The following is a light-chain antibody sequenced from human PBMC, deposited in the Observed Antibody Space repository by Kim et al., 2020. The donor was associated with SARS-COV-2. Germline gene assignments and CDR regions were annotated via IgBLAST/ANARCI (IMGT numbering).Light chain of an antibody. J-gene: IGKJ5*01. CDR1: QSVRSC. CDR2: DAF. Sequence: IVLTQSPATLSLSPGERATLSCRASQSVRSCLAWYQQKPGQAPRLLIYDAFKRATGIPARFSGSGSGTDFTLTINSLEPEDLAVYFCQQRIDWPITFGQGTRLEIK. V-gene: IGKV3-11*01. CDR3: QQRIDWPIT.